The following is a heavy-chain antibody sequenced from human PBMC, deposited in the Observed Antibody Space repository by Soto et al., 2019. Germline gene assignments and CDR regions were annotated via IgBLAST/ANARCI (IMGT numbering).Heavy chain of an antibody. J-gene: IGHJ4*02. Sequence: PGGSLRLSCAASGFTFSSYAMSWVRQAPGKGLEWVSAISGSGGSTYYADSVKGRFTISRDNSKNTLYLQMNSLRAEDTAVYYCAKGSTTYYDILTGYYTYYFDYSGQGTLVTVSS. D-gene: IGHD3-9*01. CDR2: ISGSGGST. CDR3: AKGSTTYYDILTGYYTYYFDY. V-gene: IGHV3-23*01. CDR1: GFTFSSYA.